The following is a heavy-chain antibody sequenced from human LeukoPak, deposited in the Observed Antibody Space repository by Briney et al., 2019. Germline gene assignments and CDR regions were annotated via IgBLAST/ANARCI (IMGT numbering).Heavy chain of an antibody. V-gene: IGHV3-7*03. CDR2: IKQDGSEK. D-gene: IGHD5-12*01. J-gene: IGHJ4*02. CDR1: GFTFSSYW. CDR3: AKDGAWLRFDD. Sequence: GGSLRLSCAASGFTFSSYWMSWVRQAPGKGLEWVANIKQDGSEKYYVDSVKGRFTISRDDSKNTLYLQLKNLGAEDTAVYYCAKDGAWLRFDDWGQGILVSVSS.